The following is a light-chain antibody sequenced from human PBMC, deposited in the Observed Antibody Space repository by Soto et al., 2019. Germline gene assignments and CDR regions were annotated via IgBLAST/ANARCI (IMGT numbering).Light chain of an antibody. J-gene: IGKJ1*01. Sequence: DIQMTQSPSTLSASVGDRVTITCRASQTIDSWLAWYQQKPGKAPKLLIYMASTLHSGAPSRFSGSGSGTEFTLPICSLQHDDFATYYCQHYNSVSRTFGQGTKVEIK. CDR2: MAS. CDR1: QTIDSW. V-gene: IGKV1-5*03. CDR3: QHYNSVSRT.